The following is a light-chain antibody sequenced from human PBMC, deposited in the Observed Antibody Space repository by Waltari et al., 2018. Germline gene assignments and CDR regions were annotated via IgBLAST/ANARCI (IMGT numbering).Light chain of an antibody. CDR1: SSNTGSNF. CDR3: ASWDDDLGGVV. Sequence: QSLLTQPPSASGPPGQRVTISCSGSSSNTGSNFVYWYQQLPEAAPKLLRSRNNQRPSGVPDRISGAKSGTSASLAISGLRSEDEAEYYCASWDDDLGGVVFGGGTKVTVL. CDR2: RNN. J-gene: IGLJ2*01. V-gene: IGLV1-47*01.